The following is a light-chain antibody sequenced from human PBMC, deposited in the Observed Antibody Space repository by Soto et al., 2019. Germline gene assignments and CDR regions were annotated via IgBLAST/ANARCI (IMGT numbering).Light chain of an antibody. V-gene: IGLV2-23*02. CDR2: EVS. CDR3: CSYAGHRYVI. Sequence: QSALTQPASVSGSPGQSITISCTGSRSDIGSSNRVSWYQQYPGEAPKLIIYEVSKRPSGVSDRFYGFRSGYTASLTLSGLQEEDEAHYYCCSYAGHRYVIFGGGTKLTVL. J-gene: IGLJ2*01. CDR1: RSDIGSSNR.